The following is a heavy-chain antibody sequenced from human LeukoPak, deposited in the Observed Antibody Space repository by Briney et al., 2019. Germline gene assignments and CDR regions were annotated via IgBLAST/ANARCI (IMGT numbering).Heavy chain of an antibody. CDR1: GYSFTSYW. CDR3: ARHSGSYLTPFDY. J-gene: IGHJ4*02. V-gene: IGHV5-51*01. CDR2: IYPGDSDT. Sequence: GESLKISCKGSGYSFTSYWIGWVRQMPGKGLEWMGIIYPGDSDTRYSPSFQGQVAISADKSISTAYVQWSSLEASDTGMYYCARHSGSYLTPFDYWGQGTLLAVSS. D-gene: IGHD1-26*01.